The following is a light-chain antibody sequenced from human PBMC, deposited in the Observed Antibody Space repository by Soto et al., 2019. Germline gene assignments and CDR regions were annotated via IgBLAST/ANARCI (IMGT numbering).Light chain of an antibody. Sequence: QSVLTQPASVSGSPGQSITISCTGTSSDVGFFDFVSWYQHHPGKAPKLMIYAVTNRPSGVSIRFSGSKSGNTASLTISGLQAEDEADYYCSSYRSVNSLVFGGGTKLTVL. V-gene: IGLV2-14*01. CDR2: AVT. CDR3: SSYRSVNSLV. CDR1: SSDVGFFDF. J-gene: IGLJ2*01.